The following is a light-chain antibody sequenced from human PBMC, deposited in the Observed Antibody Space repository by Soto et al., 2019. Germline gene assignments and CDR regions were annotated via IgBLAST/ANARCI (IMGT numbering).Light chain of an antibody. J-gene: IGLJ2*01. V-gene: IGLV2-14*01. CDR3: RSYASSRTVI. CDR2: DVS. CDR1: SSDVGAYNY. Sequence: QSALTQPPSVSGSPGQSVTISCTGTSSDVGAYNYVSWYQQHPGKAPKLMVYDVSSRPSGLSHRFSGSKSGNTASLTISGDVEEEADYYYSRSYASSRTVIFGGGTKVTVL.